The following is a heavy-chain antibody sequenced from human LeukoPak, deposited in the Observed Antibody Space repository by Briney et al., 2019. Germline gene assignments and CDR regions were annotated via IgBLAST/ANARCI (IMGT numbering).Heavy chain of an antibody. V-gene: IGHV1-18*01. CDR1: GYSENFYG. J-gene: IGHJ5*02. D-gene: IGHD3-22*01. Sequence: ASVKVSCKTSGYSENFYGITWVRQAPGQGLEWMGWISAYNGNTNYAQKPQGRVTMTTDTSTSTAYMELRSLRSDDTAVYYCARSGQITMIVVAPNWFDPWGQGTLVTVSS. CDR3: ARSGQITMIVVAPNWFDP. CDR2: ISAYNGNT.